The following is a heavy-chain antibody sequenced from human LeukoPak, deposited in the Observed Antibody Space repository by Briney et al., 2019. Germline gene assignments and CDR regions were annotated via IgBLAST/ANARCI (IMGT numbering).Heavy chain of an antibody. CDR2: ISGSGGST. D-gene: IGHD3-22*01. J-gene: IGHJ4*02. V-gene: IGHV3-23*01. CDR1: GFTFSSYA. CDR3: AKDRYYDSSGSSFDY. Sequence: PGGSLRLSCAASGFTFSSYAMSWVRQAPGKGLEWVSAISGSGGSTYYADSVKGRFTISRDNSKNTLYLQMNSLRAEDTAVYYCAKDRYYDSSGSSFDYWGQGTLVTVSS.